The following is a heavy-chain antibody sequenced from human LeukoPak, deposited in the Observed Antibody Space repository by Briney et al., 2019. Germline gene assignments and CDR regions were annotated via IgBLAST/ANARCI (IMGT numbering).Heavy chain of an antibody. CDR3: AKGVRITMVRGAFDI. J-gene: IGHJ3*02. D-gene: IGHD3-10*01. CDR1: GFTFSDYF. V-gene: IGHV3-11*01. Sequence: PGGSLRLSCAASGFTFSDYFMSWIRQAPGKGLEWVSYISSGGSTIYYADSVKGRFTISRDNAKNSLYLQMNSLRAEDTALYYCAKGVRITMVRGAFDIWGQGTMVTVSS. CDR2: ISSGGSTI.